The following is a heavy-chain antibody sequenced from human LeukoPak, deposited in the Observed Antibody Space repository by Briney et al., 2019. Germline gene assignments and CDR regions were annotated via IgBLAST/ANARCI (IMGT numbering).Heavy chain of an antibody. Sequence: GGSLRLSCAASGFTFSSYSMNWVRQAPGKGLEWVSYISSSSSTIYYADSVKGRYTISRDNAKNSLYLQLNSLRAEDTAVYYCARVLYSSSSRYFDYWGQGTLVTVSS. CDR3: ARVLYSSSSRYFDY. CDR2: ISSSSSTI. J-gene: IGHJ4*02. D-gene: IGHD6-6*01. CDR1: GFTFSSYS. V-gene: IGHV3-48*01.